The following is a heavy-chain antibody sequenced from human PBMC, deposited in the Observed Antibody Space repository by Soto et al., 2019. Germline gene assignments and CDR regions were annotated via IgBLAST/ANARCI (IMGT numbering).Heavy chain of an antibody. V-gene: IGHV4-31*03. CDR3: AREYYDSSGYYNWFDP. D-gene: IGHD3-22*01. CDR2: IYYSGST. J-gene: IGHJ5*02. CDR1: GGSISSGGYY. Sequence: PSETLSLTCTVSGGSISSGGYYWSWIRQHPGKGLEWIGYIYYSGSTYYNPSLKSRVTISVDTSKNQFSLKLSSVTAADTAVYYCAREYYDSSGYYNWFDPWGQGXLVTVSS.